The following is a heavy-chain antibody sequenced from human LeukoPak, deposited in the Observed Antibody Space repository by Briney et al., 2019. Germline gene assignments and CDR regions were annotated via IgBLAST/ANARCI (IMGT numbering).Heavy chain of an antibody. D-gene: IGHD3-10*01. Sequence: SETLSLTCTVSGGSLSRYYWSWIRQPAAKGLEWVGRIYTTGSTNYNPSLKSRVTMSVDTSKNQFSLKLTSVTAADTAVYYCAREGAEVRGVLVKYYFDYWGQGALVTVSS. CDR1: GGSLSRYY. CDR3: AREGAEVRGVLVKYYFDY. CDR2: IYTTGST. V-gene: IGHV4-4*07. J-gene: IGHJ4*02.